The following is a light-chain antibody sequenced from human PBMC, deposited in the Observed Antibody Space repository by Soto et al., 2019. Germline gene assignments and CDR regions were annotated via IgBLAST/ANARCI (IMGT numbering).Light chain of an antibody. J-gene: IGKJ4*01. V-gene: IGKV1-5*01. CDR2: DAT. Sequence: DLQMTQSPSTLSASVRDSVPLTCRACQSFSLWLAGYLEKPRIGPKVLIYDATILERGVPSRFSGRGSGTEFTLTISSLQPDDFATYYCQNFNSDPATVGGGTKVDIK. CDR3: QNFNSDPAT. CDR1: QSFSLW.